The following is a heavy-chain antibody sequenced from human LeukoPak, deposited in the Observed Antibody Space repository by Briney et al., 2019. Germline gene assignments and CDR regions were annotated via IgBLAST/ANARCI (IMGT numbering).Heavy chain of an antibody. CDR2: IGST. CDR1: GGSISSGSYY. D-gene: IGHD3-22*01. CDR3: ARGLNYYDSSGRPHWYFDL. V-gene: IGHV4-61*09. Sequence: SETLSLTCTVSGGSISSGSYYWSWIRQPAGKGLEWVGHIGSTNYNPSLKSRVTISVDTSKNQFSLRLSSVTAADTAVYYCARGLNYYDSSGRPHWYFDLWGRGTLVTVSS. J-gene: IGHJ2*01.